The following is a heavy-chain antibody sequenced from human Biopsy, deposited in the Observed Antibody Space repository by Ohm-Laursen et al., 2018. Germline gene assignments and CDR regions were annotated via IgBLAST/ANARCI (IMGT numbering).Heavy chain of an antibody. D-gene: IGHD3-10*02. CDR1: GYTFTSYA. Sequence: VASVKVSCKASGYTFTSYAMHWVRQAPGQRLEWMGWSNAGNGNTKYSQEFQGRVTITRDTSASTAYMELSSLRSEDTAVYYCGRDGYFDGNAYYVDDYFYYGMDVWGQGTTVTVSS. CDR2: SNAGNGNT. V-gene: IGHV1-3*02. J-gene: IGHJ6*02. CDR3: GRDGYFDGNAYYVDDYFYYGMDV.